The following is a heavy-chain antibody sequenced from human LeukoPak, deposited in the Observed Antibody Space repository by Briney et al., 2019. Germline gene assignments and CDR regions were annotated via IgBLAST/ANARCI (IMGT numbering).Heavy chain of an antibody. CDR2: TKNKAQRYTT. Sequence: GGSLRLSCAASGFTLSDHYMDWVRQAPGKGLEWIGRTKNKAQRYTTEYAASVKGRFTISRDDSNNSLYLQMNSLKTEDTAVYYCVRWVQGSLGLWGQGTLVTVSS. V-gene: IGHV3-72*01. D-gene: IGHD7-27*01. CDR1: GFTLSDHY. CDR3: VRWVQGSLGL. J-gene: IGHJ4*02.